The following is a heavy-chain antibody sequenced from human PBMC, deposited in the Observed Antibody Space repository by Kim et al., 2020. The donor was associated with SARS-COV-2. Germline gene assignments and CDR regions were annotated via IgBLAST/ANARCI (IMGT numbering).Heavy chain of an antibody. CDR3: ARGGLFYSLDI. Sequence: EREYVDSMRGRFTISRDNAKNSLYLQMSSLGAEDTAVYYCARGGLFYSLDIWGQGTLVSVSS. CDR2: ER. J-gene: IGHJ3*02. V-gene: IGHV3-7*01. D-gene: IGHD3-10*01.